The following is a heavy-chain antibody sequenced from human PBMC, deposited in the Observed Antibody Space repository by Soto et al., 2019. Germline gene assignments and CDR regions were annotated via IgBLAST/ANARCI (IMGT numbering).Heavy chain of an antibody. CDR1: GYSFTSYW. CDR3: ARHTYCSSTSCYFGI. D-gene: IGHD2-2*01. Sequence: GASLKISCKGSGYSFTSYWISWVRQMPGKGLEWMGRIDPSDSYTNYSPSFQGHVTISADKSISTAYLQWSSLKASDTAMYYCARHTYCSSTSCYFGICGQGTMVTVSS. V-gene: IGHV5-10-1*01. J-gene: IGHJ3*02. CDR2: IDPSDSYT.